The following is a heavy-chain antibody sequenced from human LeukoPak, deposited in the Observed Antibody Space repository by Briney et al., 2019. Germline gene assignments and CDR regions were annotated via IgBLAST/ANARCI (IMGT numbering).Heavy chain of an antibody. CDR1: GFTFSGSA. D-gene: IGHD5-12*01. Sequence: GGSLRLSCAASGFTFSGSALHWVRQASGKGLEWVGRIRSKANSYATAYAASVKGRFTISRVDSKNTAYLQMNSLKTGDTAIYYCTSSSYYGGYPGYWGQGTLVTVSS. J-gene: IGHJ4*02. CDR2: IRSKANSYAT. V-gene: IGHV3-73*01. CDR3: TSSSYYGGYPGY.